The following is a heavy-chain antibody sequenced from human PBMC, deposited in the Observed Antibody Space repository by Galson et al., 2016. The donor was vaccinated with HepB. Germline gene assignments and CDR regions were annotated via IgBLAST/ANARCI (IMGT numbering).Heavy chain of an antibody. J-gene: IGHJ4*02. CDR2: ISGSASRT. CDR1: GFTFSSFA. D-gene: IGHD6-19*01. Sequence: LRLSCAASGFTFSSFAMSWVRQAPGKGLERVAAISGSASRTYSAGSVKGRFTISRDNSKNTLYLLMNSLRAEDTAIYYCAKDQRYMESSGWYDFDFWGQGTLVTVSS. CDR3: AKDQRYMESSGWYDFDF. V-gene: IGHV3-23*01.